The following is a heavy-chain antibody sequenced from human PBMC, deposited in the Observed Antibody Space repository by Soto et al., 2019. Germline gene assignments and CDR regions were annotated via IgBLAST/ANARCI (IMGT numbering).Heavy chain of an antibody. Sequence: EMQLLESGGGLVQPGGSLRLSCAASGFTFSSFAMSWVRQAPGKGLEWIGYIYYSGSTTNYNPSLKSRATLSVDTSKNQFSLKLSSMTAADTAVYYCARPFLWSGYLPEFRDGMDVWGPGTTVIVSS. CDR2: IYYSGST. D-gene: IGHD3-3*01. CDR1: GFTFSSFA. J-gene: IGHJ6*02. V-gene: IGHV3-23*05. CDR3: ARPFLWSGYLPEFRDGMDV.